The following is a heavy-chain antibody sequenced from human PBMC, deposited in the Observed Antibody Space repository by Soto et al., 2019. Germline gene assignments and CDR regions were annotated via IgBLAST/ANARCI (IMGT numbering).Heavy chain of an antibody. CDR2: IYYSGST. CDR3: ATGYSGYDIYY. Sequence: PSETLSLTCTVSGGSISSYYWSWIRQPPGKGLEWIGYIYYSGSTNYNPSLKSRVTISVDTSKNQFSLKLSSVTAADTAVYYCATGYSGYDIYYWAQGTLVTVSS. V-gene: IGHV4-59*01. CDR1: GGSISSYY. D-gene: IGHD5-12*01. J-gene: IGHJ4*02.